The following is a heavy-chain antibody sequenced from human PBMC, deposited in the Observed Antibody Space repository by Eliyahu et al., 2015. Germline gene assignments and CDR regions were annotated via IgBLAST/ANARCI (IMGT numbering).Heavy chain of an antibody. D-gene: IGHD2-2*01. CDR1: GGTFTRYD. J-gene: IGHJ4*02. CDR3: ARGGEEHQLQSRPFDY. CDR2: IIPMFGTA. V-gene: IGHV1-69*01. Sequence: QVQLVQSGAEVKRPGSSVKVSCKASGGTFTRYDISWVRQAPGQGLEWMGGIIPMFGTASYAQKFQGRVTITADESTTTVYMDVSSLTSDDTAVYYCARGGEEHQLQSRPFDYWGQGTLVTVSS.